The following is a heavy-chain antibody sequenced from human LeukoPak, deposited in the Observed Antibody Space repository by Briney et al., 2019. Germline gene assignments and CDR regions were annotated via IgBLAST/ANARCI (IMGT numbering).Heavy chain of an antibody. CDR2: IIPIFGTA. D-gene: IGHD3-10*01. J-gene: IGHJ4*02. Sequence: ASVKVSCKASGGTFSSYAISWVRQAPGQGLEWMGGIIPIFGTANYAQKFQGRVTITADESTSTAYMELSSLRSEDTAVYYCARDPGRDYHGSGSYWGQGTLVTVSS. CDR3: ARDPGRDYHGSGSY. CDR1: GGTFSSYA. V-gene: IGHV1-69*13.